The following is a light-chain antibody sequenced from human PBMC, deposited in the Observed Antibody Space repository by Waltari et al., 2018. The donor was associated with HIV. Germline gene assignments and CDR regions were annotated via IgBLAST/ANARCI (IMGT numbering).Light chain of an antibody. CDR1: GSNIGSNS. V-gene: IGLV1-47*01. J-gene: IGLJ3*02. Sequence: QSILTQPPSTSGTPGQRVTISCSGSGSNIGSNSVSWYQLLLGTAPKLLIYRNSPRPSGVPDRFSGSKSATSASLAIGGLRSEDEADYYCAAWDDSLSGPVFGGGTKLTVL. CDR2: RNS. CDR3: AAWDDSLSGPV.